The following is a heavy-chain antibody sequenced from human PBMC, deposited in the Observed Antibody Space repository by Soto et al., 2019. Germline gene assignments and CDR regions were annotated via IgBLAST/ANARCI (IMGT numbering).Heavy chain of an antibody. CDR2: ISSGGSVI. CDR3: AREPRDDYMISGGFDY. Sequence: QVQLVESGGGLVKPGGSLRLSCVASGFTFSDYYMSWFRQAPGKGLEWVSYISSGGSVIYSPDSMKGRFTISRDNAKNSLYLQVNSLRAEDTAVYYCAREPRDDYMISGGFDYWGQGTLVTVSS. CDR1: GFTFSDYY. D-gene: IGHD4-4*01. V-gene: IGHV3-11*01. J-gene: IGHJ4*02.